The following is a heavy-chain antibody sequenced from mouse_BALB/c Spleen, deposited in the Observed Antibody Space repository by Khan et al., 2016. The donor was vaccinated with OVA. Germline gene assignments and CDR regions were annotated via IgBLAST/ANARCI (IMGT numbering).Heavy chain of an antibody. V-gene: IGHV2-6-1*01. J-gene: IGHJ4*01. CDR1: GFSLTNYG. CDR2: ICSDGST. CDR3: ARQPYYHYNIMDY. Sequence: QVQLKESGPGLVAPSQSLSITCTISGFSLTNYGVHWVRQPPGTGLEWLVVICSDGSTTYNSALKSRLTISKDNSKSQVFLKMNSLQTDDTAVYFGARQPYYHYNIMDYWGQGTSVTVSS. D-gene: IGHD2-10*01.